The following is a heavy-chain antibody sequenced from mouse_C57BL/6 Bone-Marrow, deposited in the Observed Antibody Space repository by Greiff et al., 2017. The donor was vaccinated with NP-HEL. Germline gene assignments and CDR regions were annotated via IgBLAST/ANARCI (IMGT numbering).Heavy chain of an antibody. CDR3: TRAPYGYDAWFAY. V-gene: IGHV5-9-1*02. D-gene: IGHD2-2*01. CDR1: GFTFSSYA. Sequence: EVKLVESGEGLVKPGGSLKLSCAASGFTFSSYAMSWVRQTPEKRLEWVAYLSSGGDYIYYADTVKGRFTISRDNARNTLYLQMSSLKSEDTAMDYCTRAPYGYDAWFAYWGQGTLVTVSA. CDR2: LSSGGDYI. J-gene: IGHJ3*01.